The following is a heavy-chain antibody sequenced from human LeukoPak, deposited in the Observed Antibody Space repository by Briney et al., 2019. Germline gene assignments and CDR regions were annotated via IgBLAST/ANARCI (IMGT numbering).Heavy chain of an antibody. D-gene: IGHD3-3*01. J-gene: IGHJ5*02. CDR2: INPNSGGT. CDR3: AELRERTIFGVVNNWFDP. CDR1: GYTFTGYY. V-gene: IGHV1-2*02. Sequence: ASVKVSCKASGYTFTGYYMHWVRQAPGQGLEWMGWINPNSGGTNYAQKFQGRVTITADESTSTAYMELSSLRSEDTAVYYCAELRERTIFGVVNNWFDPWGQGTLVTVSS.